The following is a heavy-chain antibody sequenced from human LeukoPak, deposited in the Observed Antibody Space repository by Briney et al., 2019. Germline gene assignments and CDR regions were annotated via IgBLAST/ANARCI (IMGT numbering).Heavy chain of an antibody. CDR1: GFTFSDYY. J-gene: IGHJ4*02. V-gene: IGHV3-11*04. CDR3: ARFSHMTTVTTPY. CDR2: ISSSGSTI. D-gene: IGHD4-17*01. Sequence: GGSLRLSCAASGFTFSDYYMSWIRQAPGKGLEWVSYISSSGSTIYYADSVKGRFTISRDNAKNSLCLQMNSLRAEDTAVYYCARFSHMTTVTTPYWGQGTLVTVSS.